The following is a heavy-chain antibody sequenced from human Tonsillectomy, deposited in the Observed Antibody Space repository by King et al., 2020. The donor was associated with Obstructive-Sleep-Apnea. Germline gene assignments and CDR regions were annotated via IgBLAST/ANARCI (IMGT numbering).Heavy chain of an antibody. Sequence: VQLVESGGGLVQPGGSLRLSCAASGFTFSNYAMSWVRQAPGKGLEWISAITGSGGSTYYADSVKGRFTIYRDNSKSTLYLQMNSLRAEDTAVYYCAKSDYGDYGGNFDYWGQGTLVTVSS. CDR1: GFTFSNYA. V-gene: IGHV3-23*04. CDR3: AKSDYGDYGGNFDY. J-gene: IGHJ4*02. CDR2: ITGSGGST. D-gene: IGHD4-17*01.